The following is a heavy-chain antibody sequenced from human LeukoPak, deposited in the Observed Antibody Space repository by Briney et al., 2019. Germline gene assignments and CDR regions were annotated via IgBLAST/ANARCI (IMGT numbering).Heavy chain of an antibody. V-gene: IGHV4-59*07. Sequence: ADTLSLTCTVSGGSISSYYWSWIQQPRGKGLEWGGYIYYRGSTNYNLSLKSRVTISVDTFKNHFSLKLSSVTAADTAVYYCARVGYCSGGSCYSPMGYYYYYMDVWGKGPTVTVS. CDR3: ARVGYCSGGSCYSPMGYYYYYMDV. J-gene: IGHJ6*03. D-gene: IGHD2-15*01. CDR2: IYYRGST. CDR1: GGSISSYY.